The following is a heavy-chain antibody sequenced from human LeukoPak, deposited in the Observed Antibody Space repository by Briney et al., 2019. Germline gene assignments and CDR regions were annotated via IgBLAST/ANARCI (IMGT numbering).Heavy chain of an antibody. CDR1: GYTFTSYG. D-gene: IGHD1-26*01. J-gene: IGHJ4*02. CDR3: ARGPLIVRGIVGEDY. Sequence: ASVKVSCKASGYTFTSYGISWVRQAPGQGLEWMGWISAYNGNTNYAQKLQGRVTMTTDTPTSTAYMELRSLRSDDTAVYYCARGPLIVRGIVGEDYWGRGTLVTVSS. CDR2: ISAYNGNT. V-gene: IGHV1-18*01.